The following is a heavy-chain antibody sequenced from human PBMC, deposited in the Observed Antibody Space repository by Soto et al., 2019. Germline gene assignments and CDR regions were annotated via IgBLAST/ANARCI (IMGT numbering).Heavy chain of an antibody. J-gene: IGHJ4*02. V-gene: IGHV6-1*01. CDR2: TYYRSNWRH. Sequence: SQTLSLTCAISRDSVSSNTAAWNWIRSSPSRGLEWLRRTYYRSNWRHDYAVSVKSRITVNPDTSKNHFSLQLNSVTPDDTAVYYCARGVAGSGFDLWGQGTLVTVSS. D-gene: IGHD6-19*01. CDR3: ARGVAGSGFDL. CDR1: RDSVSSNTAA.